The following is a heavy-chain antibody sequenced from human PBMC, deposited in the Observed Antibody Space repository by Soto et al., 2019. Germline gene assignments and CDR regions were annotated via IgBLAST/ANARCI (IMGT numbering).Heavy chain of an antibody. D-gene: IGHD5-18*01. CDR1: GFTFSSYA. CDR3: AKDFAYSYGPDY. CDR2: ISGSGGST. V-gene: IGHV3-23*01. Sequence: GSLRLSCAASGFTFSSYAMSWVRQAPGKGLEWVSAISGSGGSTYYADSVKGRFTISRDNSKNTLYLQMNSLRAEDTAVYYCAKDFAYSYGPDYWGQGTLVTVSS. J-gene: IGHJ4*02.